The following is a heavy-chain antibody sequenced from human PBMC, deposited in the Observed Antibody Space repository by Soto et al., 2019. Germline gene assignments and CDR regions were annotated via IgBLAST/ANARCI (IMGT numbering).Heavy chain of an antibody. D-gene: IGHD5-18*01. CDR1: GFTLSDYY. Sequence: GGSLRLSCVVSGFTLSDYYRTWIRQAPGKGLECIAFIRGSANAIKYADSVKGRFTISWDSAKKSLSLQMNSLRAEDTAIYYCARALTAERYFGMDVWGQGTTVTVYS. J-gene: IGHJ6*02. CDR2: IRGSANAI. CDR3: ARALTAERYFGMDV. V-gene: IGHV3-11*01.